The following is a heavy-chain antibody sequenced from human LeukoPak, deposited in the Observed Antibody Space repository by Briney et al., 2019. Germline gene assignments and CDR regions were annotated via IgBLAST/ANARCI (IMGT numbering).Heavy chain of an antibody. Sequence: PSETLSLTCTVSGGSISSSSYYWGWIRQPPGKGLEWIGSIYYSGSTCYNPSLKSRVTISVDTSKNQFSLKLSSVTAADTAVYYCARLGYDYVWGSYRDYWGQGTLVTVSS. CDR1: GGSISSSSYY. V-gene: IGHV4-39*01. J-gene: IGHJ4*02. CDR2: IYYSGST. CDR3: ARLGYDYVWGSYRDY. D-gene: IGHD3-16*02.